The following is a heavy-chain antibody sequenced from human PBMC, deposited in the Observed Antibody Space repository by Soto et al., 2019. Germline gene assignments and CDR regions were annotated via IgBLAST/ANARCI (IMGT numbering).Heavy chain of an antibody. D-gene: IGHD4-17*01. J-gene: IGHJ4*02. Sequence: SEPLSLTCTVSGGFISSYYWSWIRQPPGKGLEWIGYIYYSGSTNYNPSLKSRVTISLDTSKNQFSLKLTSVTAADTAVYYCARGQRIYGDYIYWGQGTLVTVSS. CDR2: IYYSGST. CDR1: GGFISSYY. CDR3: ARGQRIYGDYIY. V-gene: IGHV4-59*13.